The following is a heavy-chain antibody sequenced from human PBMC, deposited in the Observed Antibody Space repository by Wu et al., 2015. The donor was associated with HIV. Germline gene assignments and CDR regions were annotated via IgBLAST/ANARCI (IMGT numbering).Heavy chain of an antibody. CDR3: AREGRVLGELNTFGLPCTF. J-gene: IGHJ4*03. CDR1: EYTFTDYY. V-gene: IGHV1-2*02. Sequence: QVQLVQSGAELRKPGASVKVSCKASEYTFTDYYMHWVRQAPGQGLEWMGWINPXSGDTNYAQKFQGRVTMTRDTSISTAYMELARLRSDDTAVYSCAREGRVLGELNTFGLPCTFWGQGNAWSPSP. CDR2: INPXSGDT. D-gene: IGHD3-16*01.